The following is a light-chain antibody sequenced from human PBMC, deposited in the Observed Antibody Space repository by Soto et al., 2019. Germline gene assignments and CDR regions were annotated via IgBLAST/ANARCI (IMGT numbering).Light chain of an antibody. CDR1: QGISSY. V-gene: IGKV1-9*01. CDR3: QQLNSYPRT. J-gene: IGKJ1*01. CDR2: AAS. Sequence: DIQLTQSPSFLSASVGDRVTITCRASQGISSYLAWYQQKPGKAPKLLIYAASTLQSGVPSRFSGSGSGTEFTLTLCSLQPEDFATYYCQQLNSYPRTFGQGTKVEIK.